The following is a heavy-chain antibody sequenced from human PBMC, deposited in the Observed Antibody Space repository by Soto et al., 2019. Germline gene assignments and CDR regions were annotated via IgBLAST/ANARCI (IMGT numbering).Heavy chain of an antibody. D-gene: IGHD2-21*02. V-gene: IGHV1-3*05. CDR3: ARAWVVVTAPDY. Sequence: QVQLVQSGAEEKKPGASVKVSCKASGYTFTSYAMHWVRQAPGQRLEWMGWINAGNGNTKYSQKFQGRVTITRDTSASPADMELSSLGSEDTGVYYCARAWVVVTAPDYWGQGTLVTVSS. J-gene: IGHJ4*02. CDR1: GYTFTSYA. CDR2: INAGNGNT.